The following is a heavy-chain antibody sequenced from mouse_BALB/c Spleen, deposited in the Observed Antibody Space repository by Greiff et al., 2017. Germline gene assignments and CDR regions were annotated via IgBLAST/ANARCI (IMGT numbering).Heavy chain of an antibody. CDR3: ARSITTATDLFDY. D-gene: IGHD1-2*01. Sequence: QVQLQQSGAELMKPGASVKISCKATGYTFSSYWLEWVKQRPGHGLEWIGEILPGSGSTNYNEKFKGKATFTADTSSNTAYMQLSSLTSEDSAVYYCARSITTATDLFDYWGQGTTLTVSS. V-gene: IGHV1-9*01. CDR2: ILPGSGST. CDR1: GYTFSSYW. J-gene: IGHJ2*01.